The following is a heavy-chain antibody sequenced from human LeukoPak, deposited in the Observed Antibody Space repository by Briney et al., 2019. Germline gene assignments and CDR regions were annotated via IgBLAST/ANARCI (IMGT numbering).Heavy chain of an antibody. CDR2: IKQDRSEK. CDR3: ARVLHKRNYDSSIYYGY. CDR1: GFTFSNYW. Sequence: GGSLRLSCAASGFTFSNYWMSWVRQAPGKGLEWVANIKQDRSEKYYVDSVKGRFTISRDNAKNSLYLQMNSLRAEDTAVYYCARVLHKRNYDSSIYYGYWGQGTLVTVSS. V-gene: IGHV3-7*04. D-gene: IGHD3-22*01. J-gene: IGHJ4*02.